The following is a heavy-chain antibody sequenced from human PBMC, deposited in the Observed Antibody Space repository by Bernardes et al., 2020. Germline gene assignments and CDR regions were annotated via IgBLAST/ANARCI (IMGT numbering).Heavy chain of an antibody. J-gene: IGHJ6*03. CDR2: IKQDGSEK. CDR1: GFTFSSYW. CDR3: ARDRITIFGVVIMLPGEGYMDV. D-gene: IGHD3-3*01. Sequence: GGSLRLSCAASGFTFSSYWMSWVRQAPGKGLEWVANIKQDGSEKYYVDSVKGRFTISRDNAKNSLYLQMNSLRAEDTAVYYCARDRITIFGVVIMLPGEGYMDVWGKGTTVTVSS. V-gene: IGHV3-7*01.